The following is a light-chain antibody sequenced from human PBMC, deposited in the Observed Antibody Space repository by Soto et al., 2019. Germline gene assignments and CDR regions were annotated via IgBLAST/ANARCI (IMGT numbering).Light chain of an antibody. CDR2: EDK. CDR1: SGSIASNY. V-gene: IGLV6-57*04. Sequence: NFMLTQPHSVSESPGKTVTISCTRSSGSIASNYVQWYQQRPGSAPTTVIYEDKQRPSGVPDRFSGSTDSSSNSASLTISGLKTEDEANNYCQSYNTSSVVFGGGTNPTVL. J-gene: IGLJ2*01. CDR3: QSYNTSSVV.